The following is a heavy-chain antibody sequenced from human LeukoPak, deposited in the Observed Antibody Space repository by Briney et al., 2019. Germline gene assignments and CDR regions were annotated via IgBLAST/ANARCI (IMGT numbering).Heavy chain of an antibody. CDR2: ISAYNANT. CDR1: GYTFTGYY. V-gene: IGHV1-18*04. Sequence: PEASVKVSCKASGYTFTGYYMHWVRQAPGQGLEWMGWISAYNANTNYAQNLQGRVTMTTDTSTNTAYMELRSLRSDDTAVYYCARSYDSTYYMDVWGKGTTVTVSS. D-gene: IGHD3-22*01. CDR3: ARSYDSTYYMDV. J-gene: IGHJ6*03.